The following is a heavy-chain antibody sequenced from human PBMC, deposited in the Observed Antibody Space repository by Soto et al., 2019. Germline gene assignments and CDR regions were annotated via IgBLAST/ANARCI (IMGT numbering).Heavy chain of an antibody. V-gene: IGHV2-5*02. CDR2: IYWDDDK. Sequence: QITLNESGPTVVRPTETLTLTCRFSGFSLTTSGVDVGWIRQSPGKAPEWLALIYWDDDKRYTAPLKNRLTTTKDTSKNPVVLTVSDLDPTDTATYYCAHRVLRTVFGLVTTTAIYFDFWGQGTPVAVSS. J-gene: IGHJ4*02. D-gene: IGHD3-3*01. CDR1: GFSLTTSGVD. CDR3: AHRVLRTVFGLVTTTAIYFDF.